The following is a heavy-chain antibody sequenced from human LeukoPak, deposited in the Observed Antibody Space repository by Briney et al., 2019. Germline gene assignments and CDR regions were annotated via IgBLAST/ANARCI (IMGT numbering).Heavy chain of an antibody. V-gene: IGHV4-34*01. Sequence: SETLSLTCAVYGGSFSGYYWSWIRQPPGKGLEWIGEINHSGSTNYNPSLKSRVTISVDTSKNQFSLKLSSVTAADTAVYYCATRIADYYFDYWGQGTLVTVSS. CDR2: INHSGST. D-gene: IGHD6-13*01. J-gene: IGHJ4*02. CDR1: GGSFSGYY. CDR3: ATRIADYYFDY.